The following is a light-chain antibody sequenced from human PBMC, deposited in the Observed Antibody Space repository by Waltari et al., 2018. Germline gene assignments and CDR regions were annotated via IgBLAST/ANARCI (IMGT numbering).Light chain of an antibody. J-gene: IGLJ1*01. CDR1: GGPSSPA. Sequence: QVVVTQSPSAAASLGASVKLTCTLSGGPSSPAIAWHQQQPDKGPRFLMQVYSNGSHSKGDGIPDRFSGSRSGAERHLTISSLQSEDEADYYCQTWGTAIPYVFGTGTKVTVL. CDR2: VYSNGSH. CDR3: QTWGTAIPYV. V-gene: IGLV4-69*02.